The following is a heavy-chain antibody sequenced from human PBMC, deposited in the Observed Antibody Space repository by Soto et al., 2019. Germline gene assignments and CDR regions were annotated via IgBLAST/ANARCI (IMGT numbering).Heavy chain of an antibody. CDR3: ARDQPYDFWSGYAFDI. J-gene: IGHJ3*02. CDR1: GYTFTGYY. CDR2: INPNSGGT. D-gene: IGHD3-3*01. V-gene: IGHV1-2*02. Sequence: GASVKVSCKASGYTFTGYYMHWVRQAPGQGLEWMGWINPNSGGTNYAQKFQGRVTMTRDTSISTAYMELSRLRSDDTAVYYCARDQPYDFWSGYAFDIWGQGTMVTVSS.